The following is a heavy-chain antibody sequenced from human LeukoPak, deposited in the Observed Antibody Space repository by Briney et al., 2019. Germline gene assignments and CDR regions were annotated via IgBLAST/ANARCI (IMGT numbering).Heavy chain of an antibody. Sequence: GGSLRLSCAASGFTFSSFDVNWVRQAPGRGLEWVSYISSSGSTIYYADSVKGRFTISRDNAKNSLYLQMNSLRAEDTAVYYCARGGFVNYVMDLWGQGTTVTVSS. CDR2: ISSSGSTI. CDR1: GFTFSSFD. D-gene: IGHD3-16*02. CDR3: ARGGFVNYVMDL. V-gene: IGHV3-48*03. J-gene: IGHJ6*02.